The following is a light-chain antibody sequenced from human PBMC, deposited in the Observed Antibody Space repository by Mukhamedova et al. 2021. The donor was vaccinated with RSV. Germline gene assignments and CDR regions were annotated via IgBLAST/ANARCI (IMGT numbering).Light chain of an antibody. J-gene: IGKJ1*01. Sequence: WYQRRVHGQAPNLLMYKASSLESGVPLRFSGGGSGTEFTLTIDSLHPDDFATYYCQQYNSYPWTFGQGTKVEIK. CDR2: KAS. V-gene: IGKV1-5*03. CDR3: QQYNSYPWT.